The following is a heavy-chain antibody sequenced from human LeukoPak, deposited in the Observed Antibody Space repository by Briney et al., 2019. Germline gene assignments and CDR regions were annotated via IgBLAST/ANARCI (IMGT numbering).Heavy chain of an antibody. D-gene: IGHD1-26*01. Sequence: ASETLSLTCTVSGGSFSSSGYYWGWIRQPPGKGLDWIGSFYYTGNSYYNPSLKSRVTMSLDTSKTQFSLKLSSVTAADTAVYYCARAAESGSSSFDYWGQGTLVTVSS. V-gene: IGHV4-39*07. CDR1: GGSFSSSGYY. CDR3: ARAAESGSSSFDY. CDR2: FYYTGNS. J-gene: IGHJ4*02.